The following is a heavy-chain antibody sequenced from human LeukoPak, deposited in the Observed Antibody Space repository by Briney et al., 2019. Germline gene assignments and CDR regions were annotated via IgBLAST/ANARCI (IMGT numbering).Heavy chain of an antibody. J-gene: IGHJ6*03. D-gene: IGHD2-21*02. Sequence: SETLSLTCTVSGGSISSYYWSWIRQPPGKGLEWIGYIYTSGSTNYNPSLKSRVTISVDTSKNQFSLKLSSVTAADTAVYYCARLHCGGDCYSWYYYSMDVWGKGTTVTVSS. CDR2: IYTSGST. CDR3: ARLHCGGDCYSWYYYSMDV. V-gene: IGHV4-4*09. CDR1: GGSISSYY.